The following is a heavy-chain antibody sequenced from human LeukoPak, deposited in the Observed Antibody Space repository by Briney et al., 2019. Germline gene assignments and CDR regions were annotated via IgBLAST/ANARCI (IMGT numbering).Heavy chain of an antibody. CDR2: MYSSGTI. CDR1: GGSVSGSYY. J-gene: IGHJ6*02. V-gene: IGHV4-61*01. Sequence: SETLSLTCTVSGGSVSGSYYWNWIRQPPGKGLEWIGYMYSSGTINYNPSLKSRVTVSIDMSKNQFSLKLSSVTAADTAVYYCARDLSDLRFLEDKIPKGGMDVWGQGTTVTVSS. CDR3: ARDLSDLRFLEDKIPKGGMDV. D-gene: IGHD3-3*01.